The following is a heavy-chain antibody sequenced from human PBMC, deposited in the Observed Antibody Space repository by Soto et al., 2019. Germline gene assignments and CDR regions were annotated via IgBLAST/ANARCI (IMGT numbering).Heavy chain of an antibody. J-gene: IGHJ4*02. Sequence: SQTLSLTCSISGDSVSSTSAAWSWIRQSPSRGLEWLGRTYYRSKWYSDYAVSVKSRITINPDTSKNQFSLQLNSVTPEDTAVYYCARGSYYSGWVWGQGTLVTVSS. V-gene: IGHV6-1*01. CDR1: GDSVSSTSAA. CDR2: TYYRSKWYS. CDR3: ARGSYYSGWV. D-gene: IGHD6-19*01.